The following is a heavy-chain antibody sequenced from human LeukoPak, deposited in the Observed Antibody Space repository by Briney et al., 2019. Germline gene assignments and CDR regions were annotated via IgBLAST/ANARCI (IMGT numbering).Heavy chain of an antibody. CDR3: ATTVTMVYYYYYMDV. J-gene: IGHJ6*03. CDR1: GYTFTGYY. D-gene: IGHD4-17*01. V-gene: IGHV1-2*02. Sequence: GASVKVSCKASGYTFTGYYMHWVRQAPGQGLEWMGWINPNSGGTNYAQKFQGRVTMTRDTSISTAYMELSRLRSDDTAVYYCATTVTMVYYYYYMDVWGKGTTVTVSS. CDR2: INPNSGGT.